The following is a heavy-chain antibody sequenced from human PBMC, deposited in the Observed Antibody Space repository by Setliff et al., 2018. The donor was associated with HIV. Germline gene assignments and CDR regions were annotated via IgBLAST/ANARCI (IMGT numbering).Heavy chain of an antibody. CDR3: ASRVYYYDDFRTLREEGFVP. V-gene: IGHV4-39*01. Sequence: SETLSLTCVISGGSMGSHYWSWIRQPPGKGLEWTGSIYHSGKTYYNPSLKSRLTISVDTSKNQFSLNLSSVTAADTAVYYCASRVYYYDDFRTLREEGFVPWGQGTLVTVSS. CDR1: GGSMGSHY. CDR2: IYHSGKT. D-gene: IGHD3-22*01. J-gene: IGHJ5*02.